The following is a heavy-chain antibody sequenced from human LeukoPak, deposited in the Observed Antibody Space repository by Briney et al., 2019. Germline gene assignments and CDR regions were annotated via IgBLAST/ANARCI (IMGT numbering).Heavy chain of an antibody. CDR1: GFTFSSYG. D-gene: IGHD6-6*01. CDR3: AKVTGIAARPKDWFDP. Sequence: PGRSLRLSCAASGFTFSSYGMHWVRQAPGKGLEWVAVMSYDGSNKYYADSVKGRFTISRDNSKNTLYLQMNSLRAEDTAVYYCAKVTGIAARPKDWFDPWGQGTLVTVSS. J-gene: IGHJ5*02. CDR2: MSYDGSNK. V-gene: IGHV3-30*18.